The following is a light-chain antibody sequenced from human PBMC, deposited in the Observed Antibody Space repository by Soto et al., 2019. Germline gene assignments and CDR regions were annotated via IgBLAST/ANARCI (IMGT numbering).Light chain of an antibody. CDR1: QSVNSN. V-gene: IGKV3-15*01. CDR3: PPYT. Sequence: EIVMTQSPATLSVSPGERATLSCRASQSVNSNLAWYQQKPGQAPSLLIYGASTRATGVPARFSGSGSGTEFTLTISSLQSEDFAVYYWPPYTFGQGTKLEIK. CDR2: GAS. J-gene: IGKJ2*01.